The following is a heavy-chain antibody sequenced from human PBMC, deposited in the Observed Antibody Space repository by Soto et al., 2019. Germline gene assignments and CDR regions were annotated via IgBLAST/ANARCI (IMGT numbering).Heavy chain of an antibody. CDR1: GFTFSSYA. J-gene: IGHJ5*02. D-gene: IGHD6-13*01. Sequence: PGGSLILSCAASGFTFSSYAMNWVRQAPGKGLEWVSYISSSSSTIYYADSVKGRFTISRDNAKNTLYLQMNSLRDEDTAVYYCARESSSWYLWFDPWGQGTLVTVSS. V-gene: IGHV3-48*02. CDR3: ARESSSWYLWFDP. CDR2: ISSSSSTI.